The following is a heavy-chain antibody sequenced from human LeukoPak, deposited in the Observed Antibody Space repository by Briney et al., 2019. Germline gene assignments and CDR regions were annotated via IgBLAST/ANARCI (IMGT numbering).Heavy chain of an antibody. V-gene: IGHV1-18*01. CDR3: ATHSPEWRCSGYYNYYYIDV. CDR1: GYIFTSYG. Sequence: ASVKVSCKASGYIFTSYGISWVRQAPRQGLEWMGWISVYNGNTNYVQKFQDRVTMTTDTSTSTAYMELNSLTSEDTAVYYCATHSPEWRCSGYYNYYYIDVWGKGTTVTVSS. CDR2: ISVYNGNT. J-gene: IGHJ6*03. D-gene: IGHD5-12*01.